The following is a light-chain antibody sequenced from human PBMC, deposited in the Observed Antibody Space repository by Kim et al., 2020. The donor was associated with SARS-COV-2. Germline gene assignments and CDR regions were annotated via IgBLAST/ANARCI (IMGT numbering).Light chain of an antibody. CDR2: DVN. CDR1: SRDIGSYNF. Sequence: HSITISCTGTSRDIGSYNFVSGYQHRPGKAPKLIIYDVNKRPSGVSNRFTGSKSGSTASLTISGLQAEDEAHYYCCSYAGINTYVIFGGGTQLTVL. J-gene: IGLJ2*01. V-gene: IGLV2-23*02. CDR3: CSYAGINTYVI.